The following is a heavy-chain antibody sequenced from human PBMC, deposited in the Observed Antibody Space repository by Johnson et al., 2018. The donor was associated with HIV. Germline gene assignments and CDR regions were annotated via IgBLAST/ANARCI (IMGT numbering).Heavy chain of an antibody. CDR2: IKQDGSDE. Sequence: EVQLVESGGGLVQPGGSLRLSCVVSGFTFSDYWMTWVRQAPGKGLEWVANIKQDGSDEYYVHSVKGRFSISRDNAKSSLYLQMSRLRVEDTAIYYCARDHVMVVTPGDCFDIWGQGTMVTVSS. V-gene: IGHV3-7*05. CDR1: GFTFSDYW. D-gene: IGHD2-21*02. J-gene: IGHJ3*02. CDR3: ARDHVMVVTPGDCFDI.